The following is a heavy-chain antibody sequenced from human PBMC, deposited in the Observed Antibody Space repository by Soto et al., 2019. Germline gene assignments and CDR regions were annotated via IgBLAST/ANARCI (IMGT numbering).Heavy chain of an antibody. CDR1: GGSISSSSYY. J-gene: IGHJ4*02. CDR3: ARHIVSCWRKIDY. CDR2: IYYSGST. V-gene: IGHV4-39*01. Sequence: QLQLQESGPGLVKPSETLSLTCTVSGGSISSSSYYWGWIRQPPGKGLEWIGSIYYSGSTYYNPSLKSRVTISVDTSKNQFSLKLSSVTAADTAVYYCARHIVSCWRKIDYWGQGTLVTVSS. D-gene: IGHD6-19*01.